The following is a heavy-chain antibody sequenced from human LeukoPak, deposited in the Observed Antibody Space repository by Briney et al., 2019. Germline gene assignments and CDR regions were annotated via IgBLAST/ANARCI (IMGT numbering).Heavy chain of an antibody. Sequence: PSETLSLTCTVSGGSISSSGYYWSWIRQPPGKGLEWIGTIYYSGSAYYNPSLKSRVTISVDTSKNQFSLKLSSVTAADTAVYYCARVQDDSSGYYDYWGQGTLVTVSS. CDR1: GGSISSSGYY. J-gene: IGHJ4*02. CDR3: ARVQDDSSGYYDY. V-gene: IGHV4-39*07. CDR2: IYYSGSA. D-gene: IGHD3-22*01.